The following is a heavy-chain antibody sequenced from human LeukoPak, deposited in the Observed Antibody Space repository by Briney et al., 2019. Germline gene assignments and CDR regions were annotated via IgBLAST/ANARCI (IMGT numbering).Heavy chain of an antibody. J-gene: IGHJ6*02. D-gene: IGHD2-2*01. CDR3: ARALKYQPLYYYYGMDV. CDR1: GGSISSYY. Sequence: PSETLSLTCTVSGGSISSYYWSWIRQPPGKGLEWIGYSYYSGSTNYNPSLKSRVTISVDTSKNQFSLKLSSVTAADTAVYYCARALKYQPLYYYYGMDVWGQGTTVTVSS. V-gene: IGHV4-59*12. CDR2: SYYSGST.